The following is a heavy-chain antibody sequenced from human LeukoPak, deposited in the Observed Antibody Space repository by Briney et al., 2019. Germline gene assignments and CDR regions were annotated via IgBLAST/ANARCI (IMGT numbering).Heavy chain of an antibody. D-gene: IGHD2-15*01. CDR1: GFTFSNYS. V-gene: IGHV3-21*01. CDR3: ARDGELQDGFDI. Sequence: GGSLRLSCAASGFTFSNYSMHWVRPAPGKGLEWVSSISSSSSYIYYADSVKGRFTISRDNAKNSLYLQMNSLRAEDTAVYYCARDGELQDGFDIWGQGTMVTVSS. J-gene: IGHJ3*02. CDR2: ISSSSSYI.